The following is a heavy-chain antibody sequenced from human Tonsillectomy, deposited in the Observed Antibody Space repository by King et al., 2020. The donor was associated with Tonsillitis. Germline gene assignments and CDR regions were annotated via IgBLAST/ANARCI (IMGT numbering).Heavy chain of an antibody. D-gene: IGHD1-14*01. CDR2: IRSKAYGGTS. CDR3: NSPDHDYYYMDV. Sequence: VQLVESGGGLVQPGRSLRLSCTGSGFTFGNYAMSWVRQAPGKGLEWVGFIRSKAYGGTSEYAASVKDRFSISRNDSKIIAYLQMNSLTIEDTAVYYCNSPDHDYYYMDVWGKGTTVTVSS. J-gene: IGHJ6*03. V-gene: IGHV3-49*04. CDR1: GFTFGNYA.